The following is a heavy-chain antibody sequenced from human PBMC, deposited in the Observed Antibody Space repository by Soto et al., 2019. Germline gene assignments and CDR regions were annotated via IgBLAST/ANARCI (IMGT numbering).Heavy chain of an antibody. CDR1: GFTFAGYST. CDR2: ISGSGGST. Sequence: EVHLLESGGGLVQPGGSLRLSCAAYGFTFAGYSTMSGVRQAPGKGLEWVSSISGSGGSTYYADSVKGRFTISRDNSKNTLYLQMNALSAEDTAFYYCAKDRGGFAGGWEYFDYWGQGALVTVSS. V-gene: IGHV3-23*01. J-gene: IGHJ4*02. CDR3: AKDRGGFAGGWEYFDY. D-gene: IGHD6-19*01.